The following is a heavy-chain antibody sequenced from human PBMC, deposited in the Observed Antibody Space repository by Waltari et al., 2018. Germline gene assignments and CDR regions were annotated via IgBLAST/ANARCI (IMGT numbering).Heavy chain of an antibody. V-gene: IGHV3-23*01. Sequence: EVQLLESGGGLVQPGGSLRLSCAASGFTFSSYAMRWVRQAPGKGLEWVSAISGSGGSTYYADSVKGRFTISRDNSKNTLYLQMNSLRAEDTAVYYCAKRGHGDIVVVIAPNFDYWGQGTLVTVSS. J-gene: IGHJ4*02. CDR1: GFTFSSYA. CDR3: AKRGHGDIVVVIAPNFDY. D-gene: IGHD2-21*01. CDR2: ISGSGGST.